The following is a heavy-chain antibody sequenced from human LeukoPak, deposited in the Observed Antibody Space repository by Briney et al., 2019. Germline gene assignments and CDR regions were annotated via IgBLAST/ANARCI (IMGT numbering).Heavy chain of an antibody. D-gene: IGHD4-17*01. CDR2: IKQDGSEK. J-gene: IGHJ5*02. CDR3: ARGRYGDSRPNWFDP. Sequence: PGGSLRLSCAASGFTFSSYWMSWVRQAPGKGLEWVANIKQDGSEKYYVDSVKGRFTISRDNAKNSLYLQMNSLRAEDTAVYYCARGRYGDSRPNWFDPWGQGTLVTVSS. V-gene: IGHV3-7*01. CDR1: GFTFSSYW.